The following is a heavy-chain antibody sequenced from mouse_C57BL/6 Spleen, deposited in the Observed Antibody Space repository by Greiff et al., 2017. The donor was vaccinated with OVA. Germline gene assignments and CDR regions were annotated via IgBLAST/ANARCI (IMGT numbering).Heavy chain of an antibody. CDR3: TREKGAHWYFDV. J-gene: IGHJ1*03. V-gene: IGHV5-9-1*02. Sequence: EVMLVESGEGLVKPGGSLKLSCAASGFTFSSYAMSWVRQTPEKRLEWVAYISSGGDYIYYADTVKGRFTISRDNARNTLYLQMSSLKSEDTAMYYCTREKGAHWYFDVWGTGTTVTVSS. CDR1: GFTFSSYA. CDR2: ISSGGDYI.